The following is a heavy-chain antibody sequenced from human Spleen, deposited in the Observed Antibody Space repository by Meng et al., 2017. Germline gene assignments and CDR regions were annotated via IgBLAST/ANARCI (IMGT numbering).Heavy chain of an antibody. CDR3: AKAKTYTSDLEY. Sequence: GESLKISCGASGFTLSSYTMSWVRQAPGKGLEWVSGIGGRNSWTHYGPSVKGRFTISRDTSKNTLFLQMDSLRAEDTAVYYCAKAKTYTSDLEYWGQGTPVTVSS. D-gene: IGHD1-14*01. V-gene: IGHV3-23*01. CDR2: IGGRNSWT. CDR1: GFTLSSYT. J-gene: IGHJ4*02.